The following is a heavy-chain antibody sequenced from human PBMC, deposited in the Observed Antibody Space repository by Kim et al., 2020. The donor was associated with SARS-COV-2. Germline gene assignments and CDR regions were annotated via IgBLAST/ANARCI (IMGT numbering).Heavy chain of an antibody. D-gene: IGHD4-17*01. CDR1: GGTFSSYA. Sequence: SVKVSCKASGGTFSSYAISWVRQAPGQGLEWMGGIIPIFGTANYAQKFQGRVTITADESTSTAYMELSSLRSEDTAVYYCARDGIFYGGKEPLGYWGQGTLVTVSS. CDR2: IIPIFGTA. J-gene: IGHJ4*02. CDR3: ARDGIFYGGKEPLGY. V-gene: IGHV1-69*13.